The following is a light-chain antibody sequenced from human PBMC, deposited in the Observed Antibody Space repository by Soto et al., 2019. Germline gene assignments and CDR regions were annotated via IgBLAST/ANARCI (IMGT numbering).Light chain of an antibody. CDR3: QQYGGVPYT. CDR2: GAS. J-gene: IGKJ2*01. Sequence: EIVLTQSPGTLSLSPGQRATLSCRASESISRDYLAWYQQRLGQAPRLLIYGASSGATGIPDRFSGSGSGTDFTLTISRLEPEDCAIYYCQQYGGVPYTFGQGTKLEI. CDR1: ESISRDY. V-gene: IGKV3-20*01.